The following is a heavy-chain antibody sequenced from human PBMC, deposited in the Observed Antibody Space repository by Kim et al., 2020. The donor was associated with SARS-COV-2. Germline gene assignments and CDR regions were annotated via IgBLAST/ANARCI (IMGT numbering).Heavy chain of an antibody. CDR3: AIMVRGVIIIDY. V-gene: IGHV5-10-1*01. D-gene: IGHD3-10*01. Sequence: GESLKISCKGSGYSFTSYWISWVRQMPGKGLEWMGRIDPSDSYTNYSPSFQGHVTISADKSISTAYLQWSSLKASDTAMYYCAIMVRGVIIIDYWGQGTLVTVSS. CDR2: IDPSDSYT. CDR1: GYSFTSYW. J-gene: IGHJ4*02.